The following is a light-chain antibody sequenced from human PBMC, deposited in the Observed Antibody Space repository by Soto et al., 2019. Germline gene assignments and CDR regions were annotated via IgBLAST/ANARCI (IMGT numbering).Light chain of an antibody. V-gene: IGKV1-39*01. Sequence: DIQMTQSPSSLSASVGDSVTISCRASQTISSRLSWYQQEPGKAPRLLIYAASRLQSGVPSRFSGSGSDTAFTITIIGLQPEDIATCYCQQSHSRVTFGQGTKVEIK. CDR1: QTISSR. J-gene: IGKJ1*01. CDR2: AAS. CDR3: QQSHSRVT.